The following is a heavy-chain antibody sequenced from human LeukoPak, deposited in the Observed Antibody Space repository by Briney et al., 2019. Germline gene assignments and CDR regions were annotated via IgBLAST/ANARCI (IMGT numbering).Heavy chain of an antibody. J-gene: IGHJ4*02. CDR1: GFTFSSYW. Sequence: PGGSLRLSCAASGFTFSSYWMNWARQAPGKGLEWVSAISGSGGSTYYADSVKGRFTISRDNSKNTLYLQMNSLRAEDTAVYYCAKDLSIAAAGDFDYWGQGTLVTVSS. CDR2: ISGSGGST. D-gene: IGHD6-13*01. V-gene: IGHV3-23*01. CDR3: AKDLSIAAAGDFDY.